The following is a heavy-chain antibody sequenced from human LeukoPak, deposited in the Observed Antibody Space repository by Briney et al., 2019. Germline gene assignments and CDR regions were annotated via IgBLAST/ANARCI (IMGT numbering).Heavy chain of an antibody. CDR2: INPNSGGT. V-gene: IGHV1-2*02. Sequence: ASVKVSCKASGYTFTGYYMHWVRQAPGQGLEWMGWINPNSGGTNYAQKFQGRVTMTRASSISTAYMELSRLRSDDTAVYYCARGTRGRFGEFLTFDYWGQGTLVTVSS. CDR3: ARGTRGRFGEFLTFDY. J-gene: IGHJ4*02. D-gene: IGHD3-10*01. CDR1: GYTFTGYY.